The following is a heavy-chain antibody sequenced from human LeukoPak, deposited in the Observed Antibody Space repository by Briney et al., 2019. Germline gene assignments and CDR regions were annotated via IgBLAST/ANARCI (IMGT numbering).Heavy chain of an antibody. CDR3: ARMTGDSSGFKWFDP. J-gene: IGHJ5*02. CDR1: GFSLSTSGMC. Sequence: ESGPALVKPTQTLTLTCTFSGFSLSTSGMCVSWIRQPPGKALEWLARIDWDDDKYYTTSLRTRLIISKDTSKNQVVLTMTNMDPVDTATYYCARMTGDSSGFKWFDPWGQGTLVTVSS. CDR2: IDWDDDK. V-gene: IGHV2-70*11. D-gene: IGHD6-19*01.